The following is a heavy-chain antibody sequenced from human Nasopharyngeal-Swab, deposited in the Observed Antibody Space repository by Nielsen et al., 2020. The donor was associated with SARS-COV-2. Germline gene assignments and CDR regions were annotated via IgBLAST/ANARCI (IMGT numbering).Heavy chain of an antibody. J-gene: IGHJ6*02. D-gene: IGHD1-26*01. CDR1: GFTFSSYA. Sequence: GESLKISCAASGFTFSSYAMSWVRQAPGKGLEWVAVIYSGGSSTYYADSVKGRFTISRDNSKNTLYLQMNSLRAEDTAVYYCANTAWGRELLHPYYYYGMDVWGQGTTVTVSS. V-gene: IGHV3-23*03. CDR2: IYSGGSST. CDR3: ANTAWGRELLHPYYYYGMDV.